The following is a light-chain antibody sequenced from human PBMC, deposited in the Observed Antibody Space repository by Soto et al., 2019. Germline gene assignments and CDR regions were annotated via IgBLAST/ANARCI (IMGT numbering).Light chain of an antibody. Sequence: QSALTQPASVSGSPGQSITISCTGTSSDVGGYNYVSWYQHLPGKAPKLMIYDVNNRPSGVSRRFSGSKSGNTASLTISGLQAEDGADYYCSSYTSSDTLVFGGGTKLTVL. CDR3: SSYTSSDTLV. V-gene: IGLV2-14*03. CDR2: DVN. CDR1: SSDVGGYNY. J-gene: IGLJ3*02.